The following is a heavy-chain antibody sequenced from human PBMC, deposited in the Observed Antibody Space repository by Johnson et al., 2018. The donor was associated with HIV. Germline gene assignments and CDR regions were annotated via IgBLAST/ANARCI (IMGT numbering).Heavy chain of an antibody. CDR3: ARDREYGLAWCWALDI. J-gene: IGHJ3*02. D-gene: IGHD4/OR15-4a*01. CDR2: ISYDGSDK. V-gene: IGHV3-30*03. Sequence: QVQLVESGGGLVKPGGSLRLSCAASGFTFSDYYMSWIRQAPGKGLEWVAIISYDGSDKYYADSVKGRFTISRDNSKNILYLQTNSLRVEDTAVYYCARDREYGLAWCWALDIWGQGTMVTVSS. CDR1: GFTFSDYY.